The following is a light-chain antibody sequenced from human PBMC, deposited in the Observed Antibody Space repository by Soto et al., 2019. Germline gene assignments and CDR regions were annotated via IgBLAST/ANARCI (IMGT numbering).Light chain of an antibody. CDR1: SSDIGTYNY. CDR3: SSYTSSSTHVL. J-gene: IGLJ2*01. CDR2: DVS. V-gene: IGLV2-14*03. Sequence: QSALTQPASASGSPGQSITISCSGSSSDIGTYNYVSWHQQHPGKAPKLVIYDVSNRPSGVSNRFSGYKSGNTASLTIYGLQAEDEADYYFSSYTSSSTHVLFGGGTKVTVL.